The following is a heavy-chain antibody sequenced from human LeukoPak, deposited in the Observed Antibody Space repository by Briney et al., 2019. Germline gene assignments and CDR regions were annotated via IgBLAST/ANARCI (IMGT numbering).Heavy chain of an antibody. D-gene: IGHD5-12*01. CDR1: GGSFSGYY. CDR2: INHSGST. CDR3: ARGRGRYSGYDSRGTLNY. V-gene: IGHV4-34*01. Sequence: SETLSLTCAVYGGSFSGYYWSWLRQPPGKGLEWIGEINHSGSTNYNPSLKSRVTISVDTSKNRFSLKLSSVTAADTAVYYCARGRGRYSGYDSRGTLNYWGQGTLVTVSS. J-gene: IGHJ4*02.